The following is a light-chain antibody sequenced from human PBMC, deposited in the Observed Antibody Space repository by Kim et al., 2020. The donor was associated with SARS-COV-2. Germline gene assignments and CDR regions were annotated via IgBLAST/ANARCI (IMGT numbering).Light chain of an antibody. V-gene: IGLV3-19*01. J-gene: IGLJ2*01. CDR1: SLRSHY. CDR2: DTD. CDR3: NSRDSSGYNVV. Sequence: LGQTVGITCQGDSLRSHYASWYRQKPGQAPILVIYDTDTRPSGIPDRFSGSSSGHTASLTITGAQAEDEADYYCNSRDSSGYNVVFGGGTQLTVL.